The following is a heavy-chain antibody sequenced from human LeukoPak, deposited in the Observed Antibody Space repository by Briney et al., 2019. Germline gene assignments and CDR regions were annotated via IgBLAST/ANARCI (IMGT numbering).Heavy chain of an antibody. Sequence: SETLSLTCTVSGGSISSYYWSWIRQPPGKGLEWIGYIYYSGSTNYNPSLKSRVTISVDTSKNQFSLKLSSVTAADTAVYYCARDDYGDFHFVYWGQGTLVTVSS. CDR3: ARDDYGDFHFVY. CDR2: IYYSGST. J-gene: IGHJ4*02. CDR1: GGSISSYY. D-gene: IGHD4-17*01. V-gene: IGHV4-59*01.